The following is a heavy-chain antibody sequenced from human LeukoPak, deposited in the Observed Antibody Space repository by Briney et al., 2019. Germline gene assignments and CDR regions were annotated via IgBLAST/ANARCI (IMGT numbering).Heavy chain of an antibody. J-gene: IGHJ4*02. CDR2: IYWDDDK. CDR3: AHRKGYCSGGNCYPHFDY. D-gene: IGHD2-15*01. V-gene: IGHV2-5*02. Sequence: SGPTLVKPTQTLRLTCTFSGFSLSTSGGGVGWIRQPPGKALEWLALIYWDDDKRYRPSLKNRLTITRDSSKKHVFLTLTNVGPVDTATYYCAHRKGYCSGGNCYPHFDYWGQGTLVTVSS. CDR1: GFSLSTSGGG.